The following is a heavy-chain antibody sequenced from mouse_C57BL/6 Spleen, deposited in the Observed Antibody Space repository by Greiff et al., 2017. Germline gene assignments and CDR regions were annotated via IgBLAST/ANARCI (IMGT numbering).Heavy chain of an antibody. CDR2: IDPSDSYT. Sequence: QVQLQQPGAELVMPGASVKLSCKASGYTFTSYWMHWVKQRPGQGLEWIGEIDPSDSYTNYNQKFKGKSTLTVDKSSSTAYMQLSSLTSEDSAVYYCARREDSSGYFAYWGQGTLVTVSA. CDR3: ARREDSSGYFAY. J-gene: IGHJ3*01. D-gene: IGHD3-2*02. V-gene: IGHV1-69*01. CDR1: GYTFTSYW.